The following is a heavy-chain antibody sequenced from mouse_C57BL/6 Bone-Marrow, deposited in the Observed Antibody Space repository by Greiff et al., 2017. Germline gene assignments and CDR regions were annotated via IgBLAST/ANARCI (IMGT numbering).Heavy chain of an antibody. J-gene: IGHJ2*01. CDR3: TPTDYYFDY. V-gene: IGHV14-4*01. CDR1: GFNIKDAY. CDR2: IDPENGDT. D-gene: IGHD4-1*02. Sequence: EVQLQESGAELVRPGASVKLSCTASGFNIKDAYMHWVKQRPEQGLEWIGWIDPENGDTEYASKFQGKATITADTSSNTAYLQLSRLTSEDTAVYYCTPTDYYFDYWGQGTTLTVSS.